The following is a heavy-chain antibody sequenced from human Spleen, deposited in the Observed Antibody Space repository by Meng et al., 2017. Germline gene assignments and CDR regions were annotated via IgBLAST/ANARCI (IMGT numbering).Heavy chain of an antibody. CDR2: ISAYNGNT. Sequence: ASVKVSCKASGYTFTSYGSSWLRQAPGQGLEWMVWISAYNGNTNYAQKPQGRVIMTSDTSTSTSYMKLRILRSDDKAVYYCATDGPRIGSYSPYGFDIWGQGTMVTVSS. D-gene: IGHD1-26*01. CDR1: GYTFTSYG. CDR3: ATDGPRIGSYSPYGFDI. V-gene: IGHV1-18*01. J-gene: IGHJ3*02.